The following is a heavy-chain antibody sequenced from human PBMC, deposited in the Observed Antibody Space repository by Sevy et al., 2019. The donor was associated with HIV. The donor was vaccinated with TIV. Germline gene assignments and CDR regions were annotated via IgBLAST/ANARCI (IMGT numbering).Heavy chain of an antibody. V-gene: IGHV3-7*01. J-gene: IGHJ4*02. Sequence: GGSLRLSCAASGFSFSTYWMHWVRQAPGKGLEWVANIKQDESEKYYVGSVKGRFTISRDKAKNSVYLEMNSLRPDDTAIYYCAKGNSGSFDYWGQGTLVTVSS. D-gene: IGHD3-22*01. CDR2: IKQDESEK. CDR1: GFSFSTYW. CDR3: AKGNSGSFDY.